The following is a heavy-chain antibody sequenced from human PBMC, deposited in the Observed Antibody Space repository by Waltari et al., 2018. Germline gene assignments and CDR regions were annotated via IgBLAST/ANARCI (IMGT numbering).Heavy chain of an antibody. CDR1: GGTFSRYA. D-gene: IGHD6-6*01. J-gene: IGHJ6*03. CDR3: AREGVAARREDYYYYMDV. CDR2: IIPIFGTA. Sequence: QVQLVQSGAEVKKPGSSVKVSCKASGGTFSRYAISWVQQAPGQGLEWMGGIIPIFGTANYAQKLQGRVTITADESTSTAYMELSSLRSEDTAVYYCAREGVAARREDYYYYMDVWGKGTTVTVSS. V-gene: IGHV1-69*12.